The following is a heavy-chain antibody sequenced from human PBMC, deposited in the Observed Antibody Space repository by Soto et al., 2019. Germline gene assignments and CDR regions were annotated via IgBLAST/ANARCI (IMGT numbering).Heavy chain of an antibody. CDR1: GYSVASYW. D-gene: IGHD1-1*01. J-gene: IGHJ6*02. Sequence: PGESLKISCKGSGYSVASYWIGWVRQMPGKGLEWMGIIYPGDSDTKYSPSFQGQVTISVDKSISTAYLQWSSLKASDTAMYYCARHRYNNGPTDNDMDVWGQGTTVTVSS. CDR3: ARHRYNNGPTDNDMDV. V-gene: IGHV5-51*01. CDR2: IYPGDSDT.